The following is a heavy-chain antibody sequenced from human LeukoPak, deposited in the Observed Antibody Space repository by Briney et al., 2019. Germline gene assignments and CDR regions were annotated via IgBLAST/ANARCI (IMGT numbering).Heavy chain of an antibody. J-gene: IGHJ4*02. CDR1: GGSISSGSYY. CDR3: ARGSHRHSYGDY. D-gene: IGHD5-18*01. CDR2: IYTSGST. V-gene: IGHV4-61*02. Sequence: PSETLSLTCTVSGGSISSGSYYWSWIRQPAGKGLEWVGRIYTSGSTNYNPSLKSRVTISVDTSKNQFSLKLSSVTAADTAVYYCARGSHRHSYGDYWGQGTLATVSS.